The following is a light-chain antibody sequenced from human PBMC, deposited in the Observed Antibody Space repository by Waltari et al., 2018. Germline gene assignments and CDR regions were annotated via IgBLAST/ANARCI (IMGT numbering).Light chain of an antibody. CDR3: QHYLRLPAT. J-gene: IGKJ1*01. V-gene: IGKV3-20*01. CDR2: GAS. CDR1: QSVSRA. Sequence: EIVLTQSPGTLSFSPGEIATLSCKASQSVSRALAWYQQKPGQAPRLLIYGASNRATGIPDRFSGSGSGTDFSLTISSLEPEDFAVYYCQHYLRLPATFGQGTKVEIK.